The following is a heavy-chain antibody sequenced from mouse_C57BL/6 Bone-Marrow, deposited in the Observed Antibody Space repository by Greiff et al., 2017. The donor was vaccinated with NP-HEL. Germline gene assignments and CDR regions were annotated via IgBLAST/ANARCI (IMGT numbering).Heavy chain of an antibody. CDR2: INPDSSTI. CDR1: GVDFSRYW. D-gene: IGHD1-1*01. CDR3: ALYGSRSSWFAY. J-gene: IGHJ3*01. Sequence: CKASGVDFSRYWMSWVRRAPGKGLEWIGEINPDSSTINYAPSLKDKFIISRDNAKNTLYLQMSKVRSEDTALYYCALYGSRSSWFAYWGQGTLVTVSA. V-gene: IGHV4-1*01.